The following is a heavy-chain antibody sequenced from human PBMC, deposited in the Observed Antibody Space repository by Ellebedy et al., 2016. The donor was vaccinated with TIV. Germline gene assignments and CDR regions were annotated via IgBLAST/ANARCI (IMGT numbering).Heavy chain of an antibody. CDR2: ITYDASNT. V-gene: IGHV3-30*18. Sequence: GESLKISXAASGLGFSTNGMHWVRQAPGKGLEWVAVITYDASNTYYGGSVKGRFTISRDNSKNTLYLQMNSLTEEDTAVYYCAKETKWLMWSFDNWGQGTLVTVSS. D-gene: IGHD5-12*01. J-gene: IGHJ4*02. CDR3: AKETKWLMWSFDN. CDR1: GLGFSTNG.